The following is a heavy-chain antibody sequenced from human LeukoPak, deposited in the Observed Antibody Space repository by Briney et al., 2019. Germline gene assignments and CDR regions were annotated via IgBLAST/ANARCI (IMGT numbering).Heavy chain of an antibody. Sequence: ASVKVSCKASGGTFSSYAISWVRQAPGQELEWMGGIIPVFGTANYAQKFQGRVTITADESTSTAYMELSSLRSEDTAVYYCARVDIVVVPAAMNWYYYGMDVWGQGTTVTVSS. CDR3: ARVDIVVVPAAMNWYYYGMDV. V-gene: IGHV1-69*01. CDR2: IIPVFGTA. D-gene: IGHD2-2*01. CDR1: GGTFSSYA. J-gene: IGHJ6*02.